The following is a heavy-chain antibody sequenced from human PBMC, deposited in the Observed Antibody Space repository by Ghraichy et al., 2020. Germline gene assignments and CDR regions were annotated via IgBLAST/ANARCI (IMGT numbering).Heavy chain of an antibody. CDR3: ASTAYCGGDCYNPALGY. J-gene: IGHJ4*02. D-gene: IGHD2-21*02. CDR2: IYYSGST. CDR1: GGSISSYY. V-gene: IGHV4-59*08. Sequence: SETLSLTCTVSGGSISSYYWSWIRQPPGKGLEWIGYIYYSGSTNYNPSLKSRVTISVDTSKNQFSLKLNSVTAADTAVYYCASTAYCGGDCYNPALGYWGQGTLVTVSS.